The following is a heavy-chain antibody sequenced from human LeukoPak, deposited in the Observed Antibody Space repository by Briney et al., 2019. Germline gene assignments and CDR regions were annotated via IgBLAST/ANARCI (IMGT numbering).Heavy chain of an antibody. CDR1: GYNFTSYY. CDR3: ARDLGISGWYAPPLGYFDY. Sequence: ASVKVSCKASGYNFTSYYMHWVRQAPGQGLEWMGIINPKSGGTNYAQKFQGRVTMTRDTSISTTYMELSRLRSDDTAVYYCARDLGISGWYAPPLGYFDYWGQGTLVTVSS. CDR2: INPKSGGT. V-gene: IGHV1-2*02. J-gene: IGHJ4*02. D-gene: IGHD6-19*01.